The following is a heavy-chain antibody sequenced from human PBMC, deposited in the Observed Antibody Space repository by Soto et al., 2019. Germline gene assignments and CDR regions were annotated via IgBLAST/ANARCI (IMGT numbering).Heavy chain of an antibody. CDR2: ISYDGSNK. Sequence: GGSLRLSCAASGFTFSSYAMHWVRQAPGKGLEWVAVISYDGSNKYYADSVKGRFTISRDNSKNTLYLQMNSLRAEDTAVYYCARTVYDFWSGSPYYYGMDVWGQGTTVTVSS. J-gene: IGHJ6*02. CDR3: ARTVYDFWSGSPYYYGMDV. D-gene: IGHD3-3*01. CDR1: GFTFSSYA. V-gene: IGHV3-30-3*01.